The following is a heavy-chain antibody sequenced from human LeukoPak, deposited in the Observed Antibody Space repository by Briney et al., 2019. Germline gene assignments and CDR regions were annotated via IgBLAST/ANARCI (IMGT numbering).Heavy chain of an antibody. J-gene: IGHJ4*02. Sequence: GGSLRLSCTASGFTFGDYAMSWVRQAPGKGLEWVGFIRSKAYGGTTEYAASVKGRFTISRDDSKSIAYLQMNSLKTEDTAVYYCTRDGGYYYDSSGYREWGQGTLVTVSS. CDR2: IRSKAYGGTT. CDR3: TRDGGYYYDSSGYRE. CDR1: GFTFGDYA. D-gene: IGHD3-22*01. V-gene: IGHV3-49*04.